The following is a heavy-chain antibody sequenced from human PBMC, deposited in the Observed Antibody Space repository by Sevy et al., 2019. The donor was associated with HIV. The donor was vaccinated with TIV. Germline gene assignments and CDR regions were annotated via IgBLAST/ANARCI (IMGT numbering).Heavy chain of an antibody. J-gene: IGHJ6*02. CDR3: ARESRLRYFDWLLKGDYYYYGMDV. CDR1: GYTFTSYD. CDR2: MNPNSGNT. V-gene: IGHV1-8*01. Sequence: ASVKVSCKASGYTFTSYDINWVRQATGQGLEWMGWMNPNSGNTGYAQKFQGRVTMTRNTSISTAYMELSSLRSEDTAVYYCARESRLRYFDWLLKGDYYYYGMDVWGQATTVTVSS. D-gene: IGHD3-9*01.